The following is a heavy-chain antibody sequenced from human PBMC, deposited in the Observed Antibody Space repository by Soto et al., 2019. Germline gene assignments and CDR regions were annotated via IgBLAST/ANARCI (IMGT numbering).Heavy chain of an antibody. J-gene: IGHJ6*02. CDR2: ISGGGGST. D-gene: IGHD1-20*01. CDR3: AKDGSLYNWSDFDYYGMDV. Sequence: PGGSLRLSWEASGFTFSIYAMNWVRQGPGKGLEWVSRISGGGGSTYYADSVKGRFTVSRDNSRNTLFLQMDSLRAEDTAVYYCAKDGSLYNWSDFDYYGMDVWGQGTTVTVSS. V-gene: IGHV3-23*01. CDR1: GFTFSIYA.